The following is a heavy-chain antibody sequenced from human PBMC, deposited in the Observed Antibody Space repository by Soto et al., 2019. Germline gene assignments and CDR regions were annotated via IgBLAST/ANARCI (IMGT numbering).Heavy chain of an antibody. D-gene: IGHD4-17*01. Sequence: ASVKVSCKASGYTFTSYGISWVRQAPGRGLEWMGWMNPNSGNTGYAQKFQGRVTMTRNTSISTAYMELSSLRSEDTAVYYCARTLYGDNVDYWGQGTLVTVSS. V-gene: IGHV1-8*02. CDR3: ARTLYGDNVDY. CDR2: MNPNSGNT. J-gene: IGHJ4*02. CDR1: GYTFTSYG.